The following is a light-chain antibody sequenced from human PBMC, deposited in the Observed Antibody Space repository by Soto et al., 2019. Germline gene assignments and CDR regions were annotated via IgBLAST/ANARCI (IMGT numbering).Light chain of an antibody. CDR1: QGISNY. V-gene: IGKV1-9*01. J-gene: IGKJ1*01. CDR3: QQFNSYPRT. Sequence: IPLPQSPSFLSASVGDSVTITCRASQGISNYLVWYQQKPWKAPKLLIYAASTLQSGVPSRFSGRGSGPEVTRTISSLQPEDFATYYCQQFNSYPRTFGQGTKVEIK. CDR2: AAS.